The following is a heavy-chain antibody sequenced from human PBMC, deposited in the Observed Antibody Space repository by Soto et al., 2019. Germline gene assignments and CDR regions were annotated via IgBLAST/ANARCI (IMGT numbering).Heavy chain of an antibody. CDR3: AGFVELDYYHTSGHG. Sequence: GASVKVSCKASGGTFSNYALSWVRQAPGQGLEWMGDIIPIFGTTNNAQKFQGRVTITADEATSTAYMELSSLRSEDTAVYYCAGFVELDYYHTSGHGRGQGTLLTLSS. J-gene: IGHJ1*01. V-gene: IGHV1-69*13. CDR1: GGTFSNYA. CDR2: IIPIFGTT. D-gene: IGHD3-22*01.